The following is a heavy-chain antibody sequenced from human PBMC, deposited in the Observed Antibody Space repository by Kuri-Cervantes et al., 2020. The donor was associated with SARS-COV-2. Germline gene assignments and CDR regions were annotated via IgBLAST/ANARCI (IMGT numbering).Heavy chain of an antibody. V-gene: IGHV4-59*08. CDR2: ISYRGST. CDR3: ARRVDIVVVPAAIVYAFDI. Sequence: SETLSLTCTVSGGSISSYFWSWIRQSPGKGLEWMGDISYRGSTKYNPSLKSRVTISVDTSKNQFSLKLSSVTAADTAVYYCARRVDIVVVPAAIVYAFDIWGQGTMVTVSS. J-gene: IGHJ3*02. CDR1: GGSISSYF. D-gene: IGHD2-2*02.